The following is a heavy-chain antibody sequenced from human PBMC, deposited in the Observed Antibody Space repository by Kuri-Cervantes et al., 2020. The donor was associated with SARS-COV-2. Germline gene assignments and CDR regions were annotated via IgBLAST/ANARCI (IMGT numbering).Heavy chain of an antibody. J-gene: IGHJ4*02. Sequence: GGSLRLSCEASGFTFWKYAMTWVRQAPGKGLEWVAVISGGGLTTYYADSAKGRFTISRDNSKNTVYLQTSSLSVEDTAMYYCARGGIGSWYSPTLDYWGQGTLVTVSS. CDR2: ISGGGLTT. CDR1: GFTFWKYA. V-gene: IGHV3-23*01. CDR3: ARGGIGSWYSPTLDY. D-gene: IGHD2-15*01.